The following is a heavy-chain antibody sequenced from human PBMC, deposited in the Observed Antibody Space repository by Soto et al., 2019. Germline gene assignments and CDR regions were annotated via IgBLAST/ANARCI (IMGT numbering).Heavy chain of an antibody. V-gene: IGHV1-69*06. J-gene: IGHJ6*02. D-gene: IGHD4-17*01. CDR3: ARSGDYGGFYYYGMDV. Sequence: QVQLVQSGAEVKKPGASVKVSCKASGYTFTSYGISWVRQAPGQGLEWMGGIIPIFGTANYAQKFQGRVTITADKSTSTAYMELSSLRSEDTAVYYCARSGDYGGFYYYGMDVWGQGTTVTVSS. CDR2: IIPIFGTA. CDR1: GYTFTSYG.